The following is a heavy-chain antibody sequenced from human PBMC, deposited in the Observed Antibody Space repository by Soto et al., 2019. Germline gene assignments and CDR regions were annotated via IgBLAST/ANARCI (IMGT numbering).Heavy chain of an antibody. CDR2: IIPIFGTA. CDR3: ARALLGYYDSSGYYFDY. V-gene: IGHV1-69*01. CDR1: GGTFSSYP. Sequence: QVQLVQSGAEVKKPGSSVKVSCKASGGTFSSYPISWVRQAPGQGLEWMGGIIPIFGTANYAQKFQGRVTITADESTSTAYMELSSLRSEDTAVYYCARALLGYYDSSGYYFDYWGQGTLVTVSS. J-gene: IGHJ4*02. D-gene: IGHD3-22*01.